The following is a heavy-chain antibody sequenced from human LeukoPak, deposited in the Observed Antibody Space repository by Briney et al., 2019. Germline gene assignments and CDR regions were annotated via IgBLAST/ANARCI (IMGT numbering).Heavy chain of an antibody. CDR3: ARRNHTILYGMDV. CDR1: GYSFTSYW. V-gene: IGHV5-51*01. CDR2: IYPGDSDT. J-gene: IGHJ6*02. D-gene: IGHD1-14*01. Sequence: GESLKISCKGSGYSFTSYWIGWVRQMPGKGLEWMGSIYPGDSDTRYSPSFQGQVTISADKSISTAYLQWSSLKASDTAMYYCARRNHTILYGMDVWGQGTTVTVSS.